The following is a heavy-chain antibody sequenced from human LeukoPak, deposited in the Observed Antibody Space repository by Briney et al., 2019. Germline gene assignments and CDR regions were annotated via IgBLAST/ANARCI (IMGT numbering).Heavy chain of an antibody. CDR2: IYYSGST. CDR1: GGSFSGYY. J-gene: IGHJ3*02. D-gene: IGHD2-2*02. Sequence: SETLSPTCAVYGGSFSGYYWSWIRQPPGKGLEWIGSIYYSGSTYYNPSLKSRVTISVDTSKNQFSLKLSSVTAADTAVYYCASGLGYCSSTSCYTDAFDIWGQGTMVTVSS. CDR3: ASGLGYCSSTSCYTDAFDI. V-gene: IGHV4-34*01.